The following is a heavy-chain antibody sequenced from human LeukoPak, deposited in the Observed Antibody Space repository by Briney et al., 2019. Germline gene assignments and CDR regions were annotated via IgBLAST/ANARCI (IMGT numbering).Heavy chain of an antibody. CDR3: AKDGAAAGTVYWDYYYYYYMDV. D-gene: IGHD6-13*01. J-gene: IGHJ6*03. Sequence: PGGSLRLSCAVSGFTFSSYEMNWVRQAPGKGLEWVSYISSSGSTKYYADSVKGRFTISRDNSKNTLYLQMNSLRAEDTAVYYCAKDGAAAGTVYWDYYYYYYMDVWGKGTTVTISS. V-gene: IGHV3-48*03. CDR2: ISSSGSTK. CDR1: GFTFSSYE.